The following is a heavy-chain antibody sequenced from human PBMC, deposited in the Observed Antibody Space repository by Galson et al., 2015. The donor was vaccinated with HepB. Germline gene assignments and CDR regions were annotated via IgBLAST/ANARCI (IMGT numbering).Heavy chain of an antibody. CDR2: IYWDDDK. CDR1: GFSLRTSGVG. D-gene: IGHD6-13*01. V-gene: IGHV2-5*02. J-gene: IGHJ4*02. CDR3: AHWKSWYGYGY. Sequence: PALVKPTQTLTLNCTFSGFSLRTSGVGVGWIRQPPGKALEWLALIYWDDDKRYSPSLKSSLTITKDTSKNQVVLTMTNMDPVDTATYYCAHWKSWYGYGYWGQGTLVTVSS.